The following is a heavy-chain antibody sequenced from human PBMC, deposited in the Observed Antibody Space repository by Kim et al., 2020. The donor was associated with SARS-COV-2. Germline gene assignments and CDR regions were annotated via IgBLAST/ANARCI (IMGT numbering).Heavy chain of an antibody. Sequence: GGSLRLSCAAPGFTFSSYALSWVRQAPGKGLDWVSAISGSGGSTYYADSVQGRFTISRDNSKSTLFLQMNRLGAEDTAIYYSVKGSSAARPYYFDYWGPG. V-gene: IGHV3-23*01. CDR2: ISGSGGST. D-gene: IGHD6-25*01. CDR1: GFTFSSYA. J-gene: IGHJ4*02. CDR3: VKGSSAARPYYFDY.